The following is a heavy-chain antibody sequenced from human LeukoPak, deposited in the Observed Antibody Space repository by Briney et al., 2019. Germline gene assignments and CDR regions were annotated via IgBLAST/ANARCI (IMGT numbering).Heavy chain of an antibody. J-gene: IGHJ4*02. CDR3: ARIYSYGSN. Sequence: GGSLRLSCAASGCSFSSNWMSWVRQAPGKGLEWVANIKEDGSEKYYVDSVKGRLTISRDNAKKSLYLQMNSMRAEDTAVYYCARIYSYGSNWGQGTLVTVSS. V-gene: IGHV3-7*01. D-gene: IGHD5-18*01. CDR1: GCSFSSNW. CDR2: IKEDGSEK.